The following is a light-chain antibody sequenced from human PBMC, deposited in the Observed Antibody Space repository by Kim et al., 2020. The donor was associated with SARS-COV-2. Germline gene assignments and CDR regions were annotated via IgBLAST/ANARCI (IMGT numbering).Light chain of an antibody. V-gene: IGLV2-11*01. Sequence: QSALTQPASVYGSPGQSLTISCTGTSSDVGGYNLVSWYQQHPGRASKLIIYDVTKRPSGVPDRFSGSKSGNTASLTISGLQAEDEADYSCCAYAGSYTLLFGGGTQLTVL. J-gene: IGLJ2*01. CDR2: DVT. CDR1: SSDVGGYNL. CDR3: CAYAGSYTLL.